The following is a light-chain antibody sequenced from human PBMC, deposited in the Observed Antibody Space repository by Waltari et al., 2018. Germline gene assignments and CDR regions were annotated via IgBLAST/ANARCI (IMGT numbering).Light chain of an antibody. CDR3: LQYNDWPPLFT. J-gene: IGKJ3*01. Sequence: EIEMTQSPAIMSVSPGERVTLSCRASQKISNNFAWHQQKPGQAPRLLSYGPTTRASGIPGRFRGSGSGTESTLTIDGLQSEDFAVYYCLQYNDWPPLFTFGPGTKVEIK. CDR2: GPT. CDR1: QKISNN. V-gene: IGKV3-15*01.